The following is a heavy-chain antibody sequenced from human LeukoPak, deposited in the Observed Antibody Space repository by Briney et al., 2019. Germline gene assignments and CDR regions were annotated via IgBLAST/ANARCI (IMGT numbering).Heavy chain of an antibody. CDR1: GFTFSNYW. V-gene: IGHV3-7*01. D-gene: IGHD2-8*01. CDR3: ATGRTKKY. J-gene: IGHJ4*02. Sequence: GGSLRPSCVASGFTFSNYWMNWVRQAPGERPEGVANIKEDGSEKYYVDSVKGRFTISRDNAKNSLYLQMNSLRAEDTAVYYCATGRTKKYWGQGTLVTVSS. CDR2: IKEDGSEK.